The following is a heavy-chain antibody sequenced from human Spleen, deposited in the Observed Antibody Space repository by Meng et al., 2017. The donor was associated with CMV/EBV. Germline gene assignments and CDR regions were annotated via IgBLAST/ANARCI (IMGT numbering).Heavy chain of an antibody. CDR2: IIPMYATA. D-gene: IGHD3-10*01. Sequence: GTFSNYAVSWVRQAPGAGLEWMGGIIPMYATANYAQRFQGRVTITTDESTSTAYMEVSSLRSEDTAVYYCARASYYGSGSYYHFDSWGQGTLVTVSS. CDR1: GTFSNYA. V-gene: IGHV1-69*05. CDR3: ARASYYGSGSYYHFDS. J-gene: IGHJ4*02.